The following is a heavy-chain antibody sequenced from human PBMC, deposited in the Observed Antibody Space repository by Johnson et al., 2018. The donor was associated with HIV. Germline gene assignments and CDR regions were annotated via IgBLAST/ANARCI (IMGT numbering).Heavy chain of an antibody. D-gene: IGHD3-22*01. Sequence: QMQLVESGGGVVQPGRSLRLSCAASGITFSDYAMHWVRQAPGKGLEWVAVTSNDGSNKYYADSVKGRFTISRDNSKNTLYLQMNSLRVEDTAVYYCARDSYDSSGYPIWGQGTMVTVSS. CDR3: ARDSYDSSGYPI. CDR1: GITFSDYA. V-gene: IGHV3-30*04. J-gene: IGHJ3*02. CDR2: TSNDGSNK.